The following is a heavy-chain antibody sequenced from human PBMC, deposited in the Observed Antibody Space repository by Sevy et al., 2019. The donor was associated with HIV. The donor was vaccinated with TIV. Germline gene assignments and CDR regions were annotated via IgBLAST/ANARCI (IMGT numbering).Heavy chain of an antibody. Sequence: GGSLRLSCAASGFTLNSYAMRWVRQTPVRGLEWMAVISYDGKDTYYADSVKGRFTISTDSSKNTLYLQMNSLRTEDTAVYYCARAGVPSQYNVNPRLFFDYWGQGTVVTVSS. V-gene: IGHV3-30*04. CDR2: ISYDGKDT. D-gene: IGHD1-1*01. J-gene: IGHJ4*02. CDR3: ARAGVPSQYNVNPRLFFDY. CDR1: GFTLNSYA.